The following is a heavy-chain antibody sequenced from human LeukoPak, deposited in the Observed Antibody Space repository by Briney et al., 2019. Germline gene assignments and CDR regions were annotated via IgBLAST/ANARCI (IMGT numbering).Heavy chain of an antibody. V-gene: IGHV3-7*04. Sequence: LGGSLRLSCAASGFTFSSYWMNWVRQAPGKGLEWVATIKQDGDEEYYGASVKGRFTISRDNANKSLYLRMSSLRVEDTAVYYCARGRPTPGTDYWGQGTLVTVSS. D-gene: IGHD6-13*01. CDR2: IKQDGDEE. J-gene: IGHJ4*02. CDR3: ARGRPTPGTDY. CDR1: GFTFSSYW.